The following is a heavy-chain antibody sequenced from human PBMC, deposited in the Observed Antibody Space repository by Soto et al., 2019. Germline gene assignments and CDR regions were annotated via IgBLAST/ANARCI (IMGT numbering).Heavy chain of an antibody. J-gene: IGHJ5*02. CDR2: MYYIGTT. D-gene: IGHD6-25*01. V-gene: IGHV4-39*01. Sequence: QLQLQESGPGLVKPSETLSLTCTVSGGSISSSDFYLGWLRQTPGKGLEFIGSMYYIGTTYYNPSLKSRVTISVDTSKNQFTLKLISVTAADTAVYYCAVVDSTGNWFDPWGEGALVTVSS. CDR1: GGSISSSDFY. CDR3: AVVDSTGNWFDP.